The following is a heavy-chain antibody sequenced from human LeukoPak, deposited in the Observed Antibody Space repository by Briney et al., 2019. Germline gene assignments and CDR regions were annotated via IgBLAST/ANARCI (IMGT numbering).Heavy chain of an antibody. V-gene: IGHV3-23*01. D-gene: IGHD4-17*01. CDR1: GFTFSSYA. CDR2: ITGGGHST. CDR3: TTYTVTPRHFDY. J-gene: IGHJ4*02. Sequence: GGSLRLSCAASGFTFSSYAMSWVRQAPGKGLEWVSAITGGGHSTYYADSVKGRFTISRDNSKNALYLQLNSLTAEDTAIYYCTTYTVTPRHFDYWGQGTLVTVSS.